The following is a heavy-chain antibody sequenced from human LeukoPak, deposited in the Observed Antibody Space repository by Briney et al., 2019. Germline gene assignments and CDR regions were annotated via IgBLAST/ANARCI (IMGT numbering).Heavy chain of an antibody. Sequence: PGGSLRLSCAASGFIVSSNYMSWVRQAPRKGLEWVSTIYSGGSTYNADSVKGRFTISRDNSQNTLYLQMNSLRAEDTAVYYCARAATLAGPFDYWGQGTLVTVS. D-gene: IGHD6-13*01. V-gene: IGHV3-53*01. CDR1: GFIVSSNY. CDR2: IYSGGST. J-gene: IGHJ4*02. CDR3: ARAATLAGPFDY.